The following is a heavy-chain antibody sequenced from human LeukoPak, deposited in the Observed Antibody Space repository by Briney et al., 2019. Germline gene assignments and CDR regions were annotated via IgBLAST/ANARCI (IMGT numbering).Heavy chain of an antibody. J-gene: IGHJ4*02. CDR3: ARDLSYYDSSGPLGY. V-gene: IGHV3-53*01. Sequence: GGSLRLSCAASGFTVSSNYMSWVREAPGKGLEWVSVIYSGGSTYYADSVKGRFTISRDNSKNTLYLQMNSLRAEDTAVYYCARDLSYYDSSGPLGYWGQGTLVTVSS. CDR2: IYSGGST. D-gene: IGHD3-22*01. CDR1: GFTVSSNY.